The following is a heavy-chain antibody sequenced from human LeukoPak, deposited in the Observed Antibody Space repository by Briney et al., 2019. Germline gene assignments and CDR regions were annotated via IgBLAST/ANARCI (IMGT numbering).Heavy chain of an antibody. CDR1: GFTFGDYA. V-gene: IGHV3-49*03. Sequence: QSGGSLRLSCTVSGFTFGDYAISWFRQAPGKGLEWVGFIRSNGYGGTTECAASVKGRFTISRDESKSIAYLQMNSLKIEDTGMYYCTRGGAADLEIGDYWGQGTLVTVSS. CDR2: IRSNGYGGTT. CDR3: TRGGAADLEIGDY. J-gene: IGHJ4*02. D-gene: IGHD6-25*01.